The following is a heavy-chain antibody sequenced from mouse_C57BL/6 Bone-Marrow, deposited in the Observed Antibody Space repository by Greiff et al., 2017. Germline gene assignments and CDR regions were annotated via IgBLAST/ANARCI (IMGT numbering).Heavy chain of an antibody. V-gene: IGHV5-4*01. CDR1: GFTFSSYA. J-gene: IGHJ2*01. CDR2: ISGGGSYT. CDR3: ARESPLLRYYFDY. D-gene: IGHD1-1*01. Sequence: EVKLMESGGGLVKPGGSLKLSCAASGFTFSSYAMSWVRQTPEKRLEWVANISGGGSYTYYPDNVKGRFTISRDNAKNNLYLQMSHLKSEDTAMYYCARESPLLRYYFDYWGQGTTLTVSS.